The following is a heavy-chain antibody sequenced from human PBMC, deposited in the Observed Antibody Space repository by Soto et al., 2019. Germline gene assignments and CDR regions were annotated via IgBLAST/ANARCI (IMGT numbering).Heavy chain of an antibody. V-gene: IGHV3-74*01. J-gene: IGHJ4*02. D-gene: IGHD3-22*01. Sequence: EVPLVESGGGLVQPGGSLRLSCAASGFTFSSYWMHWVRQAPGKGLVWVSRINSDGSSTSYADSVKGRFTISRDNVKNTLYLQMNSLRAEDTAVYYCARGYYYDSSGYYYFMYDYWGQGTLVTVSS. CDR3: ARGYYYDSSGYYYFMYDY. CDR2: INSDGSST. CDR1: GFTFSSYW.